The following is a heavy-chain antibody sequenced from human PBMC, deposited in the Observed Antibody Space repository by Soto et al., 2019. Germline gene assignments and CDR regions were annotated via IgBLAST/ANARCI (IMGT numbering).Heavy chain of an antibody. Sequence: GVSLRLSCAASGFTFSSYWMSWVRQAPGKGLEWVANIKQDGSEKYYVDSVKGRFTISRDNAKNSLYLQMNSLRAEDTAVYYCARVAGYCSSTSCYSDYYYYMDVWGKGTTVTVSS. D-gene: IGHD2-2*02. V-gene: IGHV3-7*01. CDR3: ARVAGYCSSTSCYSDYYYYMDV. J-gene: IGHJ6*03. CDR1: GFTFSSYW. CDR2: IKQDGSEK.